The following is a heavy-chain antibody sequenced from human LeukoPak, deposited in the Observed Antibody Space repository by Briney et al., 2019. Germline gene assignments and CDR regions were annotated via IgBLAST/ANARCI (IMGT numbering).Heavy chain of an antibody. V-gene: IGHV3-7*01. CDR3: ARELSSGYYSPHFDY. CDR1: GFTFSSYW. J-gene: IGHJ4*02. CDR2: IKQVGSEK. D-gene: IGHD3-22*01. Sequence: PGGSLRLSCAASGFTFSSYWMSWVRQAPGKGREWVANIKQVGSEKYYVDSVKGRFTISRDNAKNSLYLRMNSLRAEDTAVYYCARELSSGYYSPHFDYWGQGTLVTVSS.